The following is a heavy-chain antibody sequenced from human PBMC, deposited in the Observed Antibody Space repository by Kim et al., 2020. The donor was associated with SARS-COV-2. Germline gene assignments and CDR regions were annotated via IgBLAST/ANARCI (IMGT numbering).Heavy chain of an antibody. CDR2: IYYSGST. J-gene: IGHJ4*02. CDR3: ASTLAAAVGGEIELFDY. Sequence: SETLSLTCTVSGGSISSYYWSWIRQPPGKGLEWIGYIYYSGSTNYNPSLKSRVTISVDTSKNQFSLKLSSVTAADTAVYYCASTLAAAVGGEIELFDYWGQGTLVTVSS. D-gene: IGHD6-13*01. V-gene: IGHV4-59*13. CDR1: GGSISSYY.